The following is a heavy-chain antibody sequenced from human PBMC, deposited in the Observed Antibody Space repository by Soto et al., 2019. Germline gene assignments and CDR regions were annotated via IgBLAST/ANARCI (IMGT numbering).Heavy chain of an antibody. V-gene: IGHV1-69*12. Sequence: QVQLLQSGAEVKKPGSSVRVSCEASGGTFRTYAISWVRQAPGQGLEWMGEIIPIFGTVNYAQKFQGRVTFTADESKTTVYMDLRSLRAEDTAVYYCAKGAVAGTPTSYYYYGMDVWGQGTTVTVSS. CDR1: GGTFRTYA. CDR3: AKGAVAGTPTSYYYYGMDV. D-gene: IGHD6-19*01. J-gene: IGHJ6*02. CDR2: IIPIFGTV.